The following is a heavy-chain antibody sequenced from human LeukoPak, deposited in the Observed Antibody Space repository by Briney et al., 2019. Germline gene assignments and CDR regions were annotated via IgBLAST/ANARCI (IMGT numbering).Heavy chain of an antibody. CDR1: GFTFSDYY. V-gene: IGHV3-11*01. CDR2: ISSSGSTI. J-gene: IGHJ6*02. Sequence: GGSLRLSCAASGFTFSDYYMSWIRQAPGKGLEWVSYISSSGSTIYYADSVKGRCTIYRDNAKNSLYLQMNSLRAEDTAVYYCARPHPHYYYGMDVWGQGTTVTVSS. CDR3: ARPHPHYYYGMDV.